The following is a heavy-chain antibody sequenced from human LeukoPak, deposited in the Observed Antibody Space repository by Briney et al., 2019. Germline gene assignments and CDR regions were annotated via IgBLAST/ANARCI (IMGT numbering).Heavy chain of an antibody. CDR3: ARDGSRDY. CDR2: IESDGRT. Sequence: GGSLRLSCAASGFTLSSRWMHWLRQVPGKGLVSVSRIESDGRTAYAASVKGRFTISRDNAKNSLYLQMNSLRADDTAVYYCARDGSRDYWGQGTLVTVSS. V-gene: IGHV3-74*01. CDR1: GFTLSSRW. D-gene: IGHD2-2*01. J-gene: IGHJ4*02.